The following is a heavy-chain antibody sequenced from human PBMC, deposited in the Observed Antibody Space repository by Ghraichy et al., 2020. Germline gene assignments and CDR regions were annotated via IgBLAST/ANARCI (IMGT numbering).Heavy chain of an antibody. CDR3: ARSPTVVFPDY. CDR1: NDSIISGGYY. CDR2: IFHSGSS. D-gene: IGHD4-23*01. Sequence: LSLTCTVSNDSIISGGYYWHWIRQHPGKGLEWIGYIFHSGSSYYSPSLASRLTISLDTSKNQFSLRLTSVTATDTAVYYCARSPTVVFPDYWGRGTLVSVSS. V-gene: IGHV4-31*03. J-gene: IGHJ4*02.